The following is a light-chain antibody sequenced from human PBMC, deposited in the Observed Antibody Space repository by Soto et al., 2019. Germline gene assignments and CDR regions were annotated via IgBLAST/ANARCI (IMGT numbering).Light chain of an antibody. CDR3: LRRNIYPLT. Sequence: DIQMTQSPSAMSAYVGDRVTITCRASQGIRNFLVWFQHKPGKVPKRLIYAGSSLQSGVPSRFRGSGSGTEFTLTIRSLRPEDCATYFCLRRNIYPLTFGHGTKLEIK. V-gene: IGKV1-17*03. CDR1: QGIRNF. CDR2: AGS. J-gene: IGKJ2*01.